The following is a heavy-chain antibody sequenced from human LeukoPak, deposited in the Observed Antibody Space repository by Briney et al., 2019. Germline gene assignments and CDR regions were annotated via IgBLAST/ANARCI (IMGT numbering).Heavy chain of an antibody. V-gene: IGHV4-59*01. J-gene: IGHJ4*02. D-gene: IGHD6-6*01. Sequence: SETLSLTCTVSGGSISSYYWSWIRQPAGKGLEWIGYIYYSGSTNYNPSLKSRVTISVDTSKNQFSLKLSSVTAADTAVYYCATYGTIAARPFDYWGQGTLVTVSS. CDR1: GGSISSYY. CDR3: ATYGTIAARPFDY. CDR2: IYYSGST.